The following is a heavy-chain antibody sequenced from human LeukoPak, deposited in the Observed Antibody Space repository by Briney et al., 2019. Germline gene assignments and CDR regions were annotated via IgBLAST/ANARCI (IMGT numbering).Heavy chain of an antibody. J-gene: IGHJ4*02. CDR1: GFAFSTYA. D-gene: IGHD2-15*01. CDR3: ARDRMGGSFDY. CDR2: ITSDSNTI. Sequence: GGSLRLSCAASGFAFSTYAMNWVRQAPGKGLEWVPFITSDSNTIYYADSMKGRFTISRDNAENSLYLQMNSLSAEDTAVYYCARDRMGGSFDYWGQGTLVTVSS. V-gene: IGHV3-48*01.